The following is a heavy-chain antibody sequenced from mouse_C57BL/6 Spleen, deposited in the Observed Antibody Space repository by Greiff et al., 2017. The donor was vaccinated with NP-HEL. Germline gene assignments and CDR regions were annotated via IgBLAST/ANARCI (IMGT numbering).Heavy chain of an antibody. CDR2: IHPNSGST. J-gene: IGHJ3*01. Sequence: QVQLQQPGAELVKPGASVKLSCKASGYTFTSYWMHWVKQRPGQGLEWIGMIHPNSGSTNYNEKFKSKATLTVDKSSSTAYMQLSSLTSEDSAVYYCARDDYEDWFAYWGQGTLVTVSA. CDR3: ARDDYEDWFAY. D-gene: IGHD2-4*01. CDR1: GYTFTSYW. V-gene: IGHV1-64*01.